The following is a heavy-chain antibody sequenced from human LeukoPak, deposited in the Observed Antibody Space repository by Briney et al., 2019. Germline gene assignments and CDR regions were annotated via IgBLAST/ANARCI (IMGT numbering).Heavy chain of an antibody. J-gene: IGHJ3*02. V-gene: IGHV4-28*01. CDR1: GYSISSDYY. CDR2: IYHGGTIYHSGST. CDR3: ARNSTYYDSSGHRDAEAFDI. Sequence: PSETLSLTCTISGYSISSDYYWGWIRQPPGKGLEWIGSIYHGGTIYHSGSTYYNPSLKSRVTISVDTSKNQFSLKLSSVTAADTAVYYCARNSTYYDSSGHRDAEAFDIWGQGTMVTVSS. D-gene: IGHD3-22*01.